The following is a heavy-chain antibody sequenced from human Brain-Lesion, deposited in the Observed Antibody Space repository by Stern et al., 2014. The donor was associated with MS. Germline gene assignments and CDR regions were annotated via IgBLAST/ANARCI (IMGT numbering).Heavy chain of an antibody. D-gene: IGHD3-22*01. CDR3: ARNLRPPTNYYDALSY. CDR1: GGSLSSYY. J-gene: IGHJ4*02. Sequence: MQLVESGPGLVKPSETLSLTCTVSGGSLSSYYLNWIRQPPGKGLEWIGYIYSSGTTNYNPSLKSRVTMSVDMSKNQFSLILSSVTAADTAVYFCARNLRPPTNYYDALSYWGQGTLVTVSS. V-gene: IGHV4-59*01. CDR2: IYSSGTT.